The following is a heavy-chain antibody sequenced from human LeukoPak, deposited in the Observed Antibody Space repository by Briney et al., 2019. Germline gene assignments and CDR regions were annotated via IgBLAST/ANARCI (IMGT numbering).Heavy chain of an antibody. D-gene: IGHD6-6*01. CDR3: ARGSSSYYYFDY. V-gene: IGHV1-8*01. Sequence: ASVKVSCKASGYTFTSYDINWVRQATGQGLEWMGWMNPNSGNTGYAQKFQGRVTMTRNTSISTAYMELSSPRSEDTAVYYCARGSSSYYYFDYWGQGTLATVSS. CDR2: MNPNSGNT. CDR1: GYTFTSYD. J-gene: IGHJ4*02.